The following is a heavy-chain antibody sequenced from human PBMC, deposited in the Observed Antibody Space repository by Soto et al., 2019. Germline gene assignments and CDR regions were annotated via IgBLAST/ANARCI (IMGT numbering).Heavy chain of an antibody. V-gene: IGHV3-48*02. CDR2: ISSSSSTI. CDR3: ARDLDDFWSGYYYYYYGMDV. J-gene: IGHJ6*02. D-gene: IGHD3-3*01. Sequence: PGGSLRLSCAASGFTFSSYSMNWVRQAPGKGLEWVSYISSSSSTIYYADSVKGRFTISRDNAKNSLCLQMNSLRDEDTAVYYCARDLDDFWSGYYYYYYGMDVWGQGTTVTVSS. CDR1: GFTFSSYS.